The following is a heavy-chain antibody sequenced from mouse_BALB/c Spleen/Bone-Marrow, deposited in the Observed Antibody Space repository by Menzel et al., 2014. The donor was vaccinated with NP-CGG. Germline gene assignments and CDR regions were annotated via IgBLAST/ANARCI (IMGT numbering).Heavy chain of an antibody. Sequence: VKLMESGAELAKPGASVKMSCKASGYTFTSYWMHWVKQRPGQGLEWIGYINSSTGYTDYNQKFNDKATLTADKSSSTAYMQLSSLTSKDSAVYYCARGNPLYAMDYWGKEPQSPSPQ. CDR3: ARGNPLYAMDY. CDR2: INSSTGYT. D-gene: IGHD2-1*01. J-gene: IGHJ4*01. CDR1: GYTFTSYW. V-gene: IGHV1-7*01.